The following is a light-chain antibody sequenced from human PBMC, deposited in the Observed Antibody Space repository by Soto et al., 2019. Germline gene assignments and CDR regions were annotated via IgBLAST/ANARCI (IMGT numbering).Light chain of an antibody. J-gene: IGKJ1*01. V-gene: IGKV3-11*01. CDR1: QSVSSY. CDR3: QQRSNWPWT. Sequence: EMVMTQSPATLSVSPGGRATLSCRASQSVSSYLAWYQQKPGQAPRLLIYDASNRATGIPARFSGSGSGTDFTLTISSLEPEDFAVYYCQQRSNWPWTFGQGTKVDIK. CDR2: DAS.